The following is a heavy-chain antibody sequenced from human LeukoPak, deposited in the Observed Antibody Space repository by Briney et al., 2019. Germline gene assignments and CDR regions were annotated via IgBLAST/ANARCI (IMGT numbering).Heavy chain of an antibody. Sequence: PGGSLRLSCAASGSTFDDYGMSWVRQAPGKGLEWVAFIRYDGSNKYYADSVKGRFTISRDNSKNTLYLQMNSLRAEDTAVYYCAKGNCSGGSCSLLNYYMDVWGKGTTVTVSS. CDR2: IRYDGSNK. J-gene: IGHJ6*03. D-gene: IGHD2-15*01. CDR1: GSTFDDYG. CDR3: AKGNCSGGSCSLLNYYMDV. V-gene: IGHV3-30*02.